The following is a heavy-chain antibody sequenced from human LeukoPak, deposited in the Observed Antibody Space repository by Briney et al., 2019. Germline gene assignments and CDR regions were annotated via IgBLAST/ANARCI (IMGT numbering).Heavy chain of an antibody. CDR3: ARRGPYYYGSGSYPASYYYYYMDV. CDR2: INHSGST. J-gene: IGHJ6*03. V-gene: IGHV4-34*01. CDR1: GGSFSGYY. D-gene: IGHD3-10*01. Sequence: SETLSLTCAVYGGSFSGYYWNWIRQPPGKGLEWIGEINHSGSTNYNPSLKSRVTISVDTSKNQFSLKLSSVTAADTAVYYCARRGPYYYGSGSYPASYYYYYMDVWGKGTTVTISS.